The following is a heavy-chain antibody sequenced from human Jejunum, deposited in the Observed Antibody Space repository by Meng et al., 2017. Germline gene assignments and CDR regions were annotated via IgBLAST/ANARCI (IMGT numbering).Heavy chain of an antibody. CDR1: GYTFTYYY. Sequence: LVQAGDAVTHPGSSGKASSKPSGYTFTYYYLHWVRQAPGQGLEWMGRINTNTGKPTYAQDFTGRFVFSLDTSVTTAYLEISSLEAEDTATYYCARDMYSYGYYDYWGQGTLVTVSS. CDR2: INTNTGKP. J-gene: IGHJ4*02. D-gene: IGHD5-18*01. CDR3: ARDMYSYGYYDY. V-gene: IGHV7-4-1*02.